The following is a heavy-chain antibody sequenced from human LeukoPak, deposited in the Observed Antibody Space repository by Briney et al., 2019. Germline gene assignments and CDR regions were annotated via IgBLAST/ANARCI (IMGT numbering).Heavy chain of an antibody. CDR2: IWYDGSNK. J-gene: IGHJ4*02. D-gene: IGHD2-15*01. CDR1: GFTFSSYG. V-gene: IGHV3-33*01. Sequence: GGSMRVSCAASGFTFSSYGMHWVRQAQGKGLEWVAVIWYDGSNKYYADSVKGRFTISRDNSKNTLYLQMNSLRAEDTAVYYCARDHAWRVVAATPADYWGQGTLVTVSS. CDR3: ARDHAWRVVAATPADY.